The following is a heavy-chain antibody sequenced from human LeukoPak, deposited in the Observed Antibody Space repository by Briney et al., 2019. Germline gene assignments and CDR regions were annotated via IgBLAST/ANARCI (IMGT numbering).Heavy chain of an antibody. CDR1: GGSFSGYH. Sequence: PSETLSLTCAVYGGSFSGYHWSWIRQPPGKGLEWIGEISHSGNSNYNPSLKSRVTISVDTSKNQFSLKLSSVTAADAALYYCARGLNYYDNTGYYPAYMDVWGKGTTVTVSS. CDR2: ISHSGNS. V-gene: IGHV4-34*01. J-gene: IGHJ6*03. D-gene: IGHD3-22*01. CDR3: ARGLNYYDNTGYYPAYMDV.